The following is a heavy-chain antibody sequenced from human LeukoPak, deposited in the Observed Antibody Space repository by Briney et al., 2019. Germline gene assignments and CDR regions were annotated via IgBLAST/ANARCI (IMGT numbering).Heavy chain of an antibody. V-gene: IGHV1-69*13. D-gene: IGHD3-22*01. J-gene: IGHJ4*02. Sequence: GASVKVSCKASGYTFTGYYMHWVRQAPGQGLEWMGGIIPIFGTANYAQKFQGRVTITADESTSTAYMELSSLRSEDTAVYYCARGPYYYDSSGYYHGPFDYWGQGTLVTVSS. CDR3: ARGPYYYDSSGYYHGPFDY. CDR1: GYTFTGYY. CDR2: IIPIFGTA.